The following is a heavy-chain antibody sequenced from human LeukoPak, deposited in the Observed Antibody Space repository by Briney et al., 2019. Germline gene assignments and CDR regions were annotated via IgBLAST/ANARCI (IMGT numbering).Heavy chain of an antibody. CDR1: GFTFSNYR. CDR3: ARWDSGSYYGIGD. V-gene: IGHV3-48*02. Sequence: GGSLRLSCTGSGFTFSNYRMNWVRQAPGKGLEWISYSNAAGSPVSYAESVQGRFTISRDNAKNSLYLEMNSLRDDDTAVYYCARWDSGSYYGIGDWGQGTLVTVSS. D-gene: IGHD1-26*01. CDR2: SNAAGSPV. J-gene: IGHJ4*02.